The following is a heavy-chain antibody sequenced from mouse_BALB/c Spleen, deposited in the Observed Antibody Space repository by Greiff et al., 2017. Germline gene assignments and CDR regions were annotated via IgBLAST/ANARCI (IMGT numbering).Heavy chain of an antibody. Sequence: KESGPGILQPSQTLSLTCSFSGFSLSTYGIGVGWIRQPSGKGLEWLAHIWWNDNKYYNTALKSRLTISKDTSNNQVFLKIASVDTADTATYYCARIRASRQYYYAMDYWGQGTSVTVSS. V-gene: IGHV8-11*01. J-gene: IGHJ4*01. CDR3: ARIRASRQYYYAMDY. CDR2: IWWNDNK. D-gene: IGHD3-1*01. CDR1: GFSLSTYGIG.